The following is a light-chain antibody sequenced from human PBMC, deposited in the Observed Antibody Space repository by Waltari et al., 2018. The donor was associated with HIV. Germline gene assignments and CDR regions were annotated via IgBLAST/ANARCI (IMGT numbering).Light chain of an antibody. Sequence: QSALTQPRSLSGSPGQSVPISCTGTSSAVGGSNYVPWYQQHPGKAPKLMIYDVSKRPSGVPDRFSGSKSGNTASLTISGLQAEDEADYYCCSFAGSYTVVFGGGTKLTVL. J-gene: IGLJ3*02. CDR3: CSFAGSYTVV. V-gene: IGLV2-11*01. CDR1: SSAVGGSNY. CDR2: DVS.